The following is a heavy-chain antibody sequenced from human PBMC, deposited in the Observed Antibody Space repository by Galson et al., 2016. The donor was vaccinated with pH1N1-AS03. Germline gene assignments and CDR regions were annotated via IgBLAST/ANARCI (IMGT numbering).Heavy chain of an antibody. Sequence: LSLTCTVSGGSISSYYWSWIRQPPGKGLEWIGYIYYSGSTNYNPSLKSRVTISVDTSKNQFSLKLSSVTAADTAVYYCARFKSTSNWFDPWGQGTLVTDSS. V-gene: IGHV4-59*08. J-gene: IGHJ5*02. CDR2: IYYSGST. CDR1: GGSISSYY. CDR3: ARFKSTSNWFDP. D-gene: IGHD5/OR15-5a*01.